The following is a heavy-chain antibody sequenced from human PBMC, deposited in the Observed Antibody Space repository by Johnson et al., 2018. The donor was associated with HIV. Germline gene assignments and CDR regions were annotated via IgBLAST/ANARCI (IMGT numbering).Heavy chain of an antibody. Sequence: VQLVESGGGVVQPGGSLRLSCAASGFTFNSYGMHWVRQAPGKGLEWVSAISGSGGSTYYADSVKGRFTISRDNSKNSLYLQMNSLRAEDTAVYYCAREQWADAFDIWGQGTMVTVSS. J-gene: IGHJ3*02. CDR3: AREQWADAFDI. V-gene: IGHV3-23*04. CDR2: ISGSGGST. D-gene: IGHD6-19*01. CDR1: GFTFNSYG.